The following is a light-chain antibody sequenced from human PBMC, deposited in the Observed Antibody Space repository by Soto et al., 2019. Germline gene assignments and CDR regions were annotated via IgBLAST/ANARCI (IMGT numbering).Light chain of an antibody. CDR1: QSVGES. Sequence: EIVLTQSPGTLSLSPGERATLSCRASQSVGESLVWYQQKPGQAPRLLIFDTSTRATGVPARFSGSGFRTEFTLTIDSLQSDDFAVYYCQQYSNWPRGSFGQGTKVEMK. CDR3: QQYSNWPRGS. J-gene: IGKJ1*01. CDR2: DTS. V-gene: IGKV3-15*01.